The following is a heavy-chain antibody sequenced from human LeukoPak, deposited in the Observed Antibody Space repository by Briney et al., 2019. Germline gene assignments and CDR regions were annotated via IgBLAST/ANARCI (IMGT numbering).Heavy chain of an antibody. CDR2: IKSKTNGGTT. J-gene: IGHJ4*02. CDR1: GFTFKNAW. D-gene: IGHD5-12*01. V-gene: IGHV3-15*05. CDR3: TTGGDGSSGYDYHY. Sequence: TGGSLRLSCGASGFTFKNAWLSWVRQAPGKGLEWVARIKSKTNGGTTDYAAPVEGRFTIARDDSKNTLYLQMSSVQTEDTAVYYCTTGGDGSSGYDYHYWGQGTLVIVSS.